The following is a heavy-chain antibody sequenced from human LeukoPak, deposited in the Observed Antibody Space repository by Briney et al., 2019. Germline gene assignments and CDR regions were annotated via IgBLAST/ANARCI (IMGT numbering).Heavy chain of an antibody. CDR1: GFTFSIYA. V-gene: IGHV3-21*01. J-gene: IGHJ4*02. Sequence: GGSLRLSCAASGFTFSIYAMSWVRQAPGRGLEWVSSISSSSSYIYYADSVRGRFTISRDNAKNSLYLQMNSLRAEDTAVYYCARADAIYFDYWGQGTLVTVSS. CDR2: ISSSSSYI. CDR3: ARADAIYFDY.